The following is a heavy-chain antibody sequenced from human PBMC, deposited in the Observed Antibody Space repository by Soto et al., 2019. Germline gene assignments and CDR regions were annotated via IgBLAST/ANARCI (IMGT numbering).Heavy chain of an antibody. D-gene: IGHD3-16*02. CDR3: ARTYDYVWGSYRYTRYGMDV. J-gene: IGHJ6*02. CDR2: IYPGDSDT. V-gene: IGHV5-51*01. Sequence: GESLKISCMGSGYKVSTWHNFTSYWIAWVRQMPGEGLEWMGIIYPGDSDTRYSPSFQGQVTISADKSINSVYLQWSSLKASDTATYYCARTYDYVWGSYRYTRYGMDVWGQGTTVTVSS. CDR1: GYKVSTWHNFTSYW.